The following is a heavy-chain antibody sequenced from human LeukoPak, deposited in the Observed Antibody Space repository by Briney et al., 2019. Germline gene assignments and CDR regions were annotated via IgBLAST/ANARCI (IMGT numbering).Heavy chain of an antibody. D-gene: IGHD3-3*01. CDR3: AIFGDSHDAFDI. J-gene: IGHJ3*02. V-gene: IGHV3-30*01. Sequence: GGSLRLSCAASGFTFSSYAMHWVRQAPGKGLEWVAVISYDGSNKYYADSVKGRFTISRDNSKNTLYLQMNSLRAEDTAVYYCAIFGDSHDAFDIWGQGTMVTVSS. CDR1: GFTFSSYA. CDR2: ISYDGSNK.